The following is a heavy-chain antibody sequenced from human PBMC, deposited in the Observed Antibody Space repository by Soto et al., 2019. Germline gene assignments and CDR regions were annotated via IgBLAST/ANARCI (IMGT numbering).Heavy chain of an antibody. V-gene: IGHV2-26*01. Sequence: QVTLKESGPVLVKPTETLTLTCTVSGFSLSNARMGVSWIRQPPGKALEWLAHIFSNDEKSYSTSLKSRLTISKXXSXSXXVLTMTNMDPVDTATYYCARNGMVVPNYYYYGMDVWGQGTTVTVSS. J-gene: IGHJ6*02. CDR2: IFSNDEK. D-gene: IGHD3-10*01. CDR1: GFSLSNARMG. CDR3: ARNGMVVPNYYYYGMDV.